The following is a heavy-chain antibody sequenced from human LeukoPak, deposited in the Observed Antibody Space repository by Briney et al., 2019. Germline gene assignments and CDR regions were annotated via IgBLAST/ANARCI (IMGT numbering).Heavy chain of an antibody. CDR1: GYTFTSYG. V-gene: IGHV1-18*01. CDR2: ISAYNGNT. CDR3: ESAAHYDILAGYSRDY. D-gene: IGHD3-9*01. Sequence: ASVKVSCKASGYTFTSYGISWVRQAPGQGLEWMGWISAYNGNTNYAQKLQGRVTMTTDTSTSTAYRELRSLRSDDTAVYYCESAAHYDILAGYSRDYWGQGTLVTVSS. J-gene: IGHJ4*02.